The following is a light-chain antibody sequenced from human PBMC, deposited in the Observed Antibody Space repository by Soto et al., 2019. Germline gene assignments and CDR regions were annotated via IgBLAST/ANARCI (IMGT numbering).Light chain of an antibody. CDR2: AAS. CDR1: QAVSTW. V-gene: IGKV1-12*01. J-gene: IGKJ4*01. Sequence: DIQMTQSPSLVSASVGDRVTITCRPSQAVSTWLAWYQQKPGDAPKLLIYAASTLQRGVPSRFSGSGSGTDFTITPRSPQPEDFATYYCHQANSFPRNFGGAPKGDI. CDR3: HQANSFPRN.